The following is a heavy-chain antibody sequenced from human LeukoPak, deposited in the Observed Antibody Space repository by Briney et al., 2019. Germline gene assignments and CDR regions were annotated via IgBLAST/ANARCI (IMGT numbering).Heavy chain of an antibody. CDR2: INPSGGST. CDR3: AREPVGVVVPAAAGFDP. Sequence: ASVKVSCKASGYTFTSYYMHGVRQAPGQGLEWMGIINPSGGSTSYAQKFQGRVTMTRDTSTSTVYMELSSLRSEDTAVYYCAREPVGVVVPAAAGFDPWGQGTLVTVSS. J-gene: IGHJ5*02. V-gene: IGHV1-46*01. D-gene: IGHD2-2*01. CDR1: GYTFTSYY.